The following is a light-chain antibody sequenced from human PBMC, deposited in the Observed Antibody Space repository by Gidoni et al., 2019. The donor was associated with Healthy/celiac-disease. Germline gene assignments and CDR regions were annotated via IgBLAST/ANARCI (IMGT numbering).Light chain of an antibody. Sequence: EIVLTQSPATLSLSPGERATLSCRASQSVSSYLAWYQQKPGQAPRLLIYDASNRATGIPARFSGSGSGTDFTLTISSLEPEDFAVYYCQQRSNWPLPYTFXXXTKLEIK. V-gene: IGKV3-11*01. CDR1: QSVSSY. CDR3: QQRSNWPLPYT. J-gene: IGKJ2*01. CDR2: DAS.